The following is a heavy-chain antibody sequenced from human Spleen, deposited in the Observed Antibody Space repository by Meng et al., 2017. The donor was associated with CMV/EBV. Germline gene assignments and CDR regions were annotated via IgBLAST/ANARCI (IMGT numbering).Heavy chain of an antibody. V-gene: IGHV1-69*10. CDR3: ATGGYDGSYYYALDV. D-gene: IGHD5-12*01. CDR2: IIPSLGIT. Sequence: SVKVSCKASGGSFDKYVISWVRQAPGQGPEWMGGIIPSLGITDFAQKFQGRVTITADKSTSTVDMELSSLRSEDTAVYYCATGGYDGSYYYALDVWGQGTTVTVSS. J-gene: IGHJ6*02. CDR1: GGSFDKYV.